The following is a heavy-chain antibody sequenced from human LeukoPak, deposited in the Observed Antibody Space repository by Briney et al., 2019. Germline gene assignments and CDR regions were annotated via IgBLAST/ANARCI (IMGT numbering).Heavy chain of an antibody. CDR2: TIPIFGTA. Sequence: GAAVKVSCKASGGTFISYAISWVRQAPGQGLEWMGGTIPIFGTANYAQKFQGRVTITADESTSTAYMELSSLRSEDTAVYYCASPRAYSSGWYLHFDLWGRGTLVTVSS. J-gene: IGHJ2*01. CDR1: GGTFISYA. CDR3: ASPRAYSSGWYLHFDL. D-gene: IGHD6-19*01. V-gene: IGHV1-69*13.